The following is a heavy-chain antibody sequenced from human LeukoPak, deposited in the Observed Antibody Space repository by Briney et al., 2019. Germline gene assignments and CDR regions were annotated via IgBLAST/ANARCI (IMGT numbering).Heavy chain of an antibody. J-gene: IGHJ4*02. CDR3: ARHRGGRYLTPSFDY. Sequence: GESLKISCKGSGYSFTSYWIGWVRQMPGKGLEWMGIFYPGDSDTRYSPSFQGQVTISADKSISTAYLQWSSLKASDTAMYYCARHRGGRYLTPSFDYWPQGTVVSVAS. CDR2: FYPGDSDT. D-gene: IGHD2-15*01. CDR1: GYSFTSYW. V-gene: IGHV5-51*01.